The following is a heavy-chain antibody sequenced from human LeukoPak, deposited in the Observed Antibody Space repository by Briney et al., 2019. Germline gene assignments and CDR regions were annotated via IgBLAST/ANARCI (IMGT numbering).Heavy chain of an antibody. CDR3: ARMYSSGWYNEDWFDP. V-gene: IGHV3-53*01. CDR2: IYSDNT. CDR1: GFTVSSNS. Sequence: PGGSLRLSCTVSGFTVSSNSMSWVRQAPGKGLEWVSFIYSDNTHYSDSVKGRFTISRDNSKNTLYLQMNSLRAEDTAVYYCARMYSSGWYNEDWFDPWGQGTLVTVSS. D-gene: IGHD6-19*01. J-gene: IGHJ5*02.